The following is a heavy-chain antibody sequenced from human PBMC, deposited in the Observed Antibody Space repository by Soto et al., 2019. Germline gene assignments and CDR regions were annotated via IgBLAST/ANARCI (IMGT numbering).Heavy chain of an antibody. CDR2: ISSSGYST. D-gene: IGHD2-21*02. V-gene: IGHV3-23*01. CDR1: GFTFNNYA. J-gene: IGHJ4*02. CDR3: AKGSVVVAAKFDS. Sequence: GGSLRLSCAASGFTFNNYAMSWVRQAPGKGLEWVSAISSSGYSTYYADSVKGRFTISRDNSKNTVYLQMNNLRAEDMAVYYCAKGSVVVAAKFDSWGQGTLVTVSS.